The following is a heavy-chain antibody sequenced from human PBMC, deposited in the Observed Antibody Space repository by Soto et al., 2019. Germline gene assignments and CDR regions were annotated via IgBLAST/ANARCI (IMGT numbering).Heavy chain of an antibody. CDR3: ARISWTADGVH. Sequence: EVQLVESGGGLVQPGGSLRLSCAASGFTFTSHWMSWVRQAPGKGLEWVANITQDGSETLYVDSVKGRFTISRDNAKNSLYLQMNSLRAEDTAVYYCARISWTADGVHWGQGTLVTVSS. CDR2: ITQDGSET. J-gene: IGHJ4*02. D-gene: IGHD2-21*02. CDR1: GFTFTSHW. V-gene: IGHV3-7*01.